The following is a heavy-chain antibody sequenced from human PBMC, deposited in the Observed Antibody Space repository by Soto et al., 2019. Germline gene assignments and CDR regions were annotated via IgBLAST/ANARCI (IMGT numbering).Heavy chain of an antibody. D-gene: IGHD6-19*01. J-gene: IGHJ5*02. Sequence: GASVKVSCKASGYTFTSYDINWVRQATGQGLEWMGWMNPNSGNTGYAQKFQGRVTMTRNTSISTAYMELSSLRSEDTAVYYCARDIAVAGTRNNWFDPWGQGTLVTVSS. V-gene: IGHV1-8*01. CDR1: GYTFTSYD. CDR2: MNPNSGNT. CDR3: ARDIAVAGTRNNWFDP.